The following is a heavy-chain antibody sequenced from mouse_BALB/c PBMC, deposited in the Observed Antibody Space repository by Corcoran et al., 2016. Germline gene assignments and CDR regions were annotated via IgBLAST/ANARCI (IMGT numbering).Heavy chain of an antibody. CDR1: GYTFTNYG. CDR3: ARGGDWDY. V-gene: IGHV9-3-1*01. CDR2: INTYTGEP. J-gene: IGHJ2*01. D-gene: IGHD3-3*01. Sequence: QIQLVQSGPELKKPGETVKISCKASGYTFTNYGMNWVKQAPGKGLKWMGWINTYTGEPTYADDFKGRFAFSLETYASTAYLQINNLKNEDTATYFCARGGDWDYWGQGTTLTVSS.